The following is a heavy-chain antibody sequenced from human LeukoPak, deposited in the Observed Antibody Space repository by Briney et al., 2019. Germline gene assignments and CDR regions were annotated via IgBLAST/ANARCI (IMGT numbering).Heavy chain of an antibody. Sequence: KPSETLSLTCAVYGGSFSGYYWSWIRQPPGKGLEWIGEINHSGSTNYNLSLKSRVTISVDTSKNQFSLKLSSVTAADTAVYYCARGQQWSNWGQGTLVTVSS. CDR1: GGSFSGYY. CDR2: INHSGST. D-gene: IGHD6-19*01. J-gene: IGHJ4*02. V-gene: IGHV4-34*01. CDR3: ARGQQWSN.